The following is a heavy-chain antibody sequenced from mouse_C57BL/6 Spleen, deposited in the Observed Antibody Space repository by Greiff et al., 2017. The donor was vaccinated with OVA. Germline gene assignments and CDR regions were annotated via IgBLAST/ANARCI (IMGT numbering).Heavy chain of an antibody. D-gene: IGHD2-4*01. Sequence: EVKLLESGGDLVKPGGSLKLSCAASGFTFSSYGMSWVRQTPDKRLEWVATISSGGSYTYYPDSVKGRFTIARDNAKNTLYLQMISLKSEDTAMYYCERQYDYDVHFDYWGQGTTLTVSS. CDR1: GFTFSSYG. CDR3: ERQYDYDVHFDY. J-gene: IGHJ2*01. CDR2: ISSGGSYT. V-gene: IGHV5-6*01.